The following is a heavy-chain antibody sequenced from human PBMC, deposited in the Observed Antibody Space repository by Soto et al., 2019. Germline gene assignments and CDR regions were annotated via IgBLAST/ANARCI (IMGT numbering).Heavy chain of an antibody. Sequence: PGGSLRLSCAGSGFTFSSYAMHWVRQAPGKGLEWVAVISYDGSNKYYADSVKGRFTISRDNSKNTLYLQMNSLRAEDTAVYYCARALGYSSSWYSPRDYYYYGMDVWGQGTTVTVSS. V-gene: IGHV3-30-3*01. CDR2: ISYDGSNK. J-gene: IGHJ6*02. D-gene: IGHD6-13*01. CDR3: ARALGYSSSWYSPRDYYYYGMDV. CDR1: GFTFSSYA.